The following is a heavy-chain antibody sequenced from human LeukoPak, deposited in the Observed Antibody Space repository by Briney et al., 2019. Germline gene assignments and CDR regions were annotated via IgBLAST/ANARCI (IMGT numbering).Heavy chain of an antibody. V-gene: IGHV3-23*01. CDR2: IDYDGGSG. Sequence: GGSLRLSCTVSGFTLSSYEMSWTRQAPGKGLEWVSSIDYDGGSGHYADPVKGRFTISRDNSNNTLFLHLNSLRGEDTAVYYCTRNSGWYGLSWGQGTLVTVSS. D-gene: IGHD6-19*01. CDR1: GFTLSSYE. CDR3: TRNSGWYGLS. J-gene: IGHJ1*01.